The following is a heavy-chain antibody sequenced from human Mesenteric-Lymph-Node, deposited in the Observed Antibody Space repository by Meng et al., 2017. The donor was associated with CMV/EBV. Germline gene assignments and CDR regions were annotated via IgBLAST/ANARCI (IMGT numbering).Heavy chain of an antibody. D-gene: IGHD5-24*01. CDR1: GYSISSGYY. V-gene: IGHV4-38-2*02. Sequence: SETLSLTCTVSGYSISSGYYWGWIRQPPGKGLEWIGSIYHSGSTYYNPSLKSRVTISIDTSKNQFSLMLTSVTAADTAVYYCARARIERWLQGYYYYGLDVWGQGTTVTVSS. J-gene: IGHJ6*02. CDR3: ARARIERWLQGYYYYGLDV. CDR2: IYHSGST.